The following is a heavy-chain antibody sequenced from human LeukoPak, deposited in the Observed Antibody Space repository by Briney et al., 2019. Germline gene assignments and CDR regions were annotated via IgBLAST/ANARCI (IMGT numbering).Heavy chain of an antibody. D-gene: IGHD3-22*01. CDR2: IVVGSGNT. V-gene: IGHV1-58*02. J-gene: IGHJ4*02. Sequence: SVKVSCKASGFTFSSSAMQWVRQARGQRLEWIGWIVVGSGNTNYAQKFQERVTITRDMSTSTAYMELSCLRSEDTAVYYCATGGGHYDSSADWGQGTLVTVSS. CDR3: ATGGGHYDSSAD. CDR1: GFTFSSSA.